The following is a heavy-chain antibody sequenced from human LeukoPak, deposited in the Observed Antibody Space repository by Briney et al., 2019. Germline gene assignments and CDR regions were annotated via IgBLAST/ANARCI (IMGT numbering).Heavy chain of an antibody. D-gene: IGHD3-22*01. CDR3: AKDRDSSGLDY. CDR2: ISYDGSNK. Sequence: SGGSLRPSCAASGFTFSSYGMHWVRQAPGKGLEWVAVISYDGSNKYYADSVKGRFTISRDNSKNTLYLQMNSLRAEDTAVYYCAKDRDSSGLDYWGQGTLVTVSS. J-gene: IGHJ4*02. V-gene: IGHV3-30*18. CDR1: GFTFSSYG.